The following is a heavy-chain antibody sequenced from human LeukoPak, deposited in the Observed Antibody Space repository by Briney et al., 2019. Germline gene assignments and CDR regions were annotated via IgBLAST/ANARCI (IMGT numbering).Heavy chain of an antibody. D-gene: IGHD3-22*01. Sequence: ASVKVSCKASGYTFTSFAMNWVRQAPGQGLEWMGWINTNNGNPTYAQGFTGRFVFSLDTSVSTAYLQISSLKTEDTAVYYCARGLFRNYYFSFDMWGQGAMVAVSS. CDR2: INTNNGNP. CDR3: ARGLFRNYYFSFDM. V-gene: IGHV7-4-1*02. CDR1: GYTFTSFA. J-gene: IGHJ3*02.